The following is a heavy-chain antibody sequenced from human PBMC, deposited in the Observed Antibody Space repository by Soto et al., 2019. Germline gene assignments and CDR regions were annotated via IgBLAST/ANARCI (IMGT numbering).Heavy chain of an antibody. D-gene: IGHD4-4*01. CDR3: ARGGEYSNFGLGYYYYMDV. Sequence: SETLSLTCTVSGGSISSSSYYWGWIRQPPGKGLEWIGSIYYSGSTYYNPSLKSRVTISVDTSKNQFSLKLSSVTAADTAVYYCARGGEYSNFGLGYYYYMDVWGKGTTVTVS. CDR2: IYYSGST. CDR1: GGSISSSSYY. J-gene: IGHJ6*03. V-gene: IGHV4-39*01.